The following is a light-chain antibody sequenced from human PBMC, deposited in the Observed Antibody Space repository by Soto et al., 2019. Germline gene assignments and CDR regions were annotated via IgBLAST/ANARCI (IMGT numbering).Light chain of an antibody. Sequence: QSVLTQPPSVSGAPGQRVTISCTGSSSNIGGGYDIHWYQQFPGTAPKLLIYGDTNRPSGVPDRFSGSKSGTSASLAITGLQAEDEADYYCQSYDSSLSGSVVGGGTQLTVL. CDR1: SSNIGGGYD. J-gene: IGLJ2*01. CDR2: GDT. V-gene: IGLV1-40*01. CDR3: QSYDSSLSGSV.